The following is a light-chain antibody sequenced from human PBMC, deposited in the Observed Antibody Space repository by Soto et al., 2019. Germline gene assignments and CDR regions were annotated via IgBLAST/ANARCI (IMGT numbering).Light chain of an antibody. CDR1: QGLXSY. CDR3: QQLKSDTRT. V-gene: IGKV1-39*01. Sequence: IQMTQSPSSLSASVGDRVTIPCRASQGLXSYLNWYEQKPGKAPKFRXAHASSLQRGGPSRLSGSGSVTEFTLTISSLQPEDFATYYFQQLKSDTRTFGGGTKVDIK. J-gene: IGKJ4*01. CDR2: HAS.